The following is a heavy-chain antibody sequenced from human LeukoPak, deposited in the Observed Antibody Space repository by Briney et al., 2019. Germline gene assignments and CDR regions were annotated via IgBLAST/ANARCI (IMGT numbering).Heavy chain of an antibody. Sequence: SQTLSLTCTLSGGSISSGGYYWSWIRQHPGKGLEWIGYIYYSGSTNYNPSLKSRVTISVDMSKNQFSLKLSSVTAADTAVYYCAREEVGAHFDYWGQGTLVTVSS. J-gene: IGHJ4*02. CDR1: GGSISSGGYY. CDR2: IYYSGST. CDR3: AREEVGAHFDY. D-gene: IGHD1-26*01. V-gene: IGHV4-61*08.